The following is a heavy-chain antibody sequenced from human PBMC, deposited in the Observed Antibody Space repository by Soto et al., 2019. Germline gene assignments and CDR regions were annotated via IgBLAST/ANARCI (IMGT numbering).Heavy chain of an antibody. CDR3: ARSDTVRGGEDY. CDR1: GFTYSSFW. J-gene: IGHJ4*02. D-gene: IGHD3-16*01. V-gene: IGHV3-7*05. CDR2: INQDESQI. Sequence: GGSLRLSCVVSGFTYSSFWMSWVRQTPGKGLEWVANINQDESQIYYVDSVRGRFTISRDNAVNSLYLQMDRLRVEDTAVYYCARSDTVRGGEDYWGQGTLVTVSS.